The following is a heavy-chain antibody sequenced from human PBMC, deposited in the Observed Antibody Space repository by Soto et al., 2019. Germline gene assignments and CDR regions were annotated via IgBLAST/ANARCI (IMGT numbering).Heavy chain of an antibody. J-gene: IGHJ6*02. CDR1: GYSFTNYW. CDR3: ASXNDIVVVPAAIPYGMDV. CDR2: IDPSDSYT. Sequence: GESVKISCKGSGYSFTNYWISWVRQMPGKGREWMGRIDPSDSYTNYSPSFQGHVTISADKSISTAYLQWSSLKASDTAMYYCASXNDIVVVPAAIPYGMDVWGQGTTVTVSS. D-gene: IGHD2-2*01. V-gene: IGHV5-10-1*01.